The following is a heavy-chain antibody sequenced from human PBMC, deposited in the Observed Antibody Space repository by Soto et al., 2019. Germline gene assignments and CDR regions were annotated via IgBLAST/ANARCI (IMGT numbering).Heavy chain of an antibody. CDR3: TKRAGQQVVNWYFDL. D-gene: IGHD6-13*01. J-gene: IGHJ2*01. Sequence: EVQLLESGGGLAQPGGSLRLSCAASGFTFSDYAMSWVRQAPGQGLECVSNMFKSGDTTYYADSVKGRFTISRDNSKNTLWLQMDSLRAEDTAVYYCTKRAGQQVVNWYFDLWGRGTLVTVSS. CDR2: MFKSGDTT. V-gene: IGHV3-23*01. CDR1: GFTFSDYA.